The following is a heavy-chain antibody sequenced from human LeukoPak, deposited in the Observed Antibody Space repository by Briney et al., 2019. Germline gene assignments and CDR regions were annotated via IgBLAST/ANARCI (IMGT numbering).Heavy chain of an antibody. D-gene: IGHD3-10*01. CDR2: ISGSGGST. CDR1: GFTFSSYG. J-gene: IGHJ6*03. V-gene: IGHV3-23*01. CDR3: AKYYGSGSYSTLYYFYYMDV. Sequence: GGSLRLSCAASGFTFSSYGMNWVRRAPGKGLEWVSAISGSGGSTYYADSVKGRFIISRDNSKNTLYLQMNSLRAEDTAVYYCAKYYGSGSYSTLYYFYYMDVWGKGTTVTISS.